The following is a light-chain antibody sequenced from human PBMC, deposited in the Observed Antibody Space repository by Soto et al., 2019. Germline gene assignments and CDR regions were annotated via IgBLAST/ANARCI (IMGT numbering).Light chain of an antibody. CDR1: SSDVGGYNY. CDR3: SSYTTSGTWV. V-gene: IGLV2-14*01. Sequence: QSVLTQPASVSGSPGQSITFSCTGTSSDVGGYNYVSWYQQHPGKAPKVMIYDVSNRPSGVSNRFSGSKSGNTASLTISGVQAEDEGDYYCSSYTTSGTWVFGGGTKLTVL. CDR2: DVS. J-gene: IGLJ3*02.